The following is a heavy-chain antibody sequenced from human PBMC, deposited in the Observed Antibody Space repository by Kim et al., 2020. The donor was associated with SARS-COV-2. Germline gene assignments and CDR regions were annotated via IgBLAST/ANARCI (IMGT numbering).Heavy chain of an antibody. D-gene: IGHD5-18*01. V-gene: IGHV3-13*01. Sequence: PGSGKGRFTISRENAKNSLYLQMTSLRAGDTAVYYCARADSYGSYYYYIDVWGKGTPVTVSS. CDR3: ARADSYGSYYYYIDV. J-gene: IGHJ6*03.